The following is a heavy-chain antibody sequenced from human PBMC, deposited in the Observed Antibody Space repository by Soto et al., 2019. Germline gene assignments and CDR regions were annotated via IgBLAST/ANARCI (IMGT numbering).Heavy chain of an antibody. CDR2: ILGSDYST. CDR1: GFTLTNYG. D-gene: IGHD3-22*01. V-gene: IGHV3-23*01. J-gene: IGHJ4*02. CDR3: AKDMHPNYYYDTSGPVACFDN. Sequence: PGGSLRLPCASSGFTLTNYGMSWVLHAPWKGLELFSGILGSDYSTYYADAVKGRFIISRDNSKNTLFLYMNSLRAEDTAVYFCAKDMHPNYYYDTSGPVACFDNWGLGTLVTVSS.